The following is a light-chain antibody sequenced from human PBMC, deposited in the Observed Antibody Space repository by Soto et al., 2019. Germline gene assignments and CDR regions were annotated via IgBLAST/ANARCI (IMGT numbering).Light chain of an antibody. CDR1: QSLSGSY. CDR3: QQYGDSRT. J-gene: IGKJ1*01. CDR2: DAS. Sequence: EIVLTQSPGPLSLSPGERATLSCRASQSLSGSYLAWYQQKPGQAPRLLIYDASSRATGIPDRFSGSGSGTDFTLTINRLEPEDFAVYFCQQYGDSRTFGQGTKVEIK. V-gene: IGKV3-20*01.